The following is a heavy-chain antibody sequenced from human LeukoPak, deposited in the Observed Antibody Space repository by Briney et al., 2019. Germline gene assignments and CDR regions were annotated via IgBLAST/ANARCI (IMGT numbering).Heavy chain of an antibody. D-gene: IGHD6-19*01. V-gene: IGHV3-23*01. Sequence: GGSLRLSCAASGFTFSSYAMSWVRQAPGKGLEWVSTISGSGGSTYNADSVKGRFTISRDNSKNTLYLQMNSLRAEDTAVYYCAKDRSSGWFVGYFDYWGQGTLVTVSS. CDR1: GFTFSSYA. CDR3: AKDRSSGWFVGYFDY. CDR2: ISGSGGST. J-gene: IGHJ4*02.